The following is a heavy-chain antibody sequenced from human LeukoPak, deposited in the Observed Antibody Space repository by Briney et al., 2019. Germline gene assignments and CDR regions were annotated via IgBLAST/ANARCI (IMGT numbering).Heavy chain of an antibody. CDR2: IYHSGST. D-gene: IGHD3-22*01. CDR3: ARDVFSGYSIDY. Sequence: PSETLSLTCTVSGGSISSGGYYWSWIRQPPGKGLEWIGYIYHSGSTYYNPSLKSRVTISVDRSKNQFSLKLSSVTAADTAVYYCARDVFSGYSIDYWGQGTLVTVSS. J-gene: IGHJ4*02. CDR1: GGSISSGGYY. V-gene: IGHV4-30-2*01.